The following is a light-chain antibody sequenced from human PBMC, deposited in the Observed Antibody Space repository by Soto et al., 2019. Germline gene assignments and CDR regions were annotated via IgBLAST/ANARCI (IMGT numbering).Light chain of an antibody. CDR2: DAS. CDR1: QSVSRY. CDR3: QQRSSWLT. V-gene: IGKV3-11*01. J-gene: IGKJ4*01. Sequence: EIVLTQSPATLSLSPGERSTLSCSASQSVSRYLAWYQQKPGQAPRLLIYDASNRATGIPARFSGSGSGTDFTLTISSLEPADFAVYYCQQRSSWLTFGGGTKVDIK.